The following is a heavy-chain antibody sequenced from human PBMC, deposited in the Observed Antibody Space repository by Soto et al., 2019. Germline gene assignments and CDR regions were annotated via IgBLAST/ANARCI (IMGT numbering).Heavy chain of an antibody. D-gene: IGHD2-2*03. J-gene: IGHJ4*02. CDR3: ASRYGYCLDH. Sequence: PSETLSLTCPVSGGAISSYYWSWIRQPPGKGLEWIGYIYYSGSTNYNPSLKSRVTISVDTSKNQFSLKLSSVTAADTAVYYCASRYGYCLDHCGEGTLVTVS. CDR1: GGAISSYY. CDR2: IYYSGST. V-gene: IGHV4-59*08.